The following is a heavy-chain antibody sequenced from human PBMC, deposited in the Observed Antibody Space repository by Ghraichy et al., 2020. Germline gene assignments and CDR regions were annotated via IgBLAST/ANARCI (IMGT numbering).Heavy chain of an antibody. V-gene: IGHV3-23*01. Sequence: LRLSCAASGFTFSSYAMSWVRQAPGKGLEWVSGISGSGGSTFYADSVKGRFTISRDNSKNTLYLQMNSLRAEDTAVYYCAKARAYYYDSSGNNQGVYYFDYWGQGTLVTVSS. D-gene: IGHD3-22*01. CDR2: ISGSGGST. CDR1: GFTFSSYA. CDR3: AKARAYYYDSSGNNQGVYYFDY. J-gene: IGHJ4*02.